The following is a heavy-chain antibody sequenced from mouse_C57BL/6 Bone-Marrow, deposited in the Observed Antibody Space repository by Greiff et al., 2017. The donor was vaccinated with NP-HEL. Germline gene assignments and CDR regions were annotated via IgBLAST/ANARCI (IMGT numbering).Heavy chain of an antibody. CDR2: INPSNGGT. CDR3: ARPGTLAY. V-gene: IGHV1-53*01. D-gene: IGHD4-1*01. Sequence: QVQLQQPGTELVKPGASGYTFTSYWMHWVKQRPGQGLEWIGNINPSNGGTNYNEKFKSKATLTVDKSSSTAYMQLSSLTSEDSAVYYCARPGTLAYWGQGTLVTVSA. CDR1: GYTFTSYW. J-gene: IGHJ3*01.